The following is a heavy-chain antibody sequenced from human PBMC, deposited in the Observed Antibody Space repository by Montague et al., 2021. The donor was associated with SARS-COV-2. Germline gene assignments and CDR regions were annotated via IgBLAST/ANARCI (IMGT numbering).Heavy chain of an antibody. CDR2: IHHSGSN. Sequence: SETLSLTCSVSGGSIGSYYWSWLRQPPGKGLEWIGHIHHSGSNNYSPSFKSRVTISIDTPKNQFSLKLSSVTAADTAVYYCARSLDPSGTYYLPYWGQGTLVTVSS. V-gene: IGHV4-59*01. J-gene: IGHJ4*02. CDR1: GGSIGSYY. CDR3: ARSLDPSGTYYLPY. D-gene: IGHD3-10*01.